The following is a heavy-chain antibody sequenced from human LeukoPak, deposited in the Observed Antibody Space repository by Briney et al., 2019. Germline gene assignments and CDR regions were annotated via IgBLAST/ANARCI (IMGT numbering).Heavy chain of an antibody. CDR2: ITISSHTK. CDR3: ARGDPHADL. CDR1: GFDLSTYE. Sequence: PGGSLRLSCAASGFDLSTYEMNWVRQAPGKGLEWIADITISSHTKNYADSVKGRFTISRDNARTSLYLQMNSLRVEDTGVYYCARGDPHADLWGQGTLVTVSS. V-gene: IGHV3-48*03. J-gene: IGHJ5*02.